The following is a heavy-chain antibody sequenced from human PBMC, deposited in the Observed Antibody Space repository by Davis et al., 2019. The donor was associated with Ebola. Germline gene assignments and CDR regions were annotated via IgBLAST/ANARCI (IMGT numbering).Heavy chain of an antibody. V-gene: IGHV3-7*01. CDR2: INQDGSAK. Sequence: PGGSLRLSCAASGFTFTTYWMSWVRQAPGKGLEWLANINQDGSAKQYVDSVKGRFTSSRDNAKNSLYLEMNSLRAEDTAVYYFARDLRGIVATRNRGQGTLVSVSS. CDR3: ARDLRGIVATRN. CDR1: GFTFTTYW. D-gene: IGHD5-12*01. J-gene: IGHJ4*02.